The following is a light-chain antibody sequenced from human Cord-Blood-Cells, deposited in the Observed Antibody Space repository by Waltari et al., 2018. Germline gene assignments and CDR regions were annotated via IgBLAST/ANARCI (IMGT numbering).Light chain of an antibody. V-gene: IGLV2-18*02. J-gene: IGLJ3*02. CDR1: SSDVGSYNR. Sequence: QSALTQPPSVSGSPGQSVTISCTGTSSDVGSYNRVSWYQQPPGTAPKLMIYEVSNRPAGGTDRFSGSQSGNTASLNISGLQAEDEADYDCSSYTGSSTFVVFGGGTKLTVL. CDR3: SSYTGSSTFVV. CDR2: EVS.